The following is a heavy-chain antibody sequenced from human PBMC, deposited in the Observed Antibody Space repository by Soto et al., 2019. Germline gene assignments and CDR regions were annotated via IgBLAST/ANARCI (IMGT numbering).Heavy chain of an antibody. CDR2: IYYTGRT. V-gene: IGHV4-39*01. CDR1: GASISSNLYY. Sequence: QLQLQESGPGLVRPSETLSLTCTVSGASISSNLYYWGWIRQPPGKGLEWIGSIYYTGRTYYNPSLTSRVTISEDTSKNQFSLKLNSVTAADTAVYYCARHPVASTSGLDPWGQGTLVTVSS. D-gene: IGHD6-19*01. J-gene: IGHJ5*02. CDR3: ARHPVASTSGLDP.